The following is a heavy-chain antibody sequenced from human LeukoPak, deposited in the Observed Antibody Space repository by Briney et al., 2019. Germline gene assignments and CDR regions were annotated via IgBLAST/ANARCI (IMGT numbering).Heavy chain of an antibody. CDR3: ARGGYDILTGYYNGFDY. J-gene: IGHJ4*02. CDR1: GGSFSGYY. V-gene: IGHV4-34*01. CDR2: INHSGST. D-gene: IGHD3-9*01. Sequence: SETMSLTCAVYGGSFSGYYWSWIRQPPGKGLEWIGEINHSGSTNYNPSLKSRATISVDTSKNQFSLKLSSVTAADTAVYYCARGGYDILTGYYNGFDYWGQGTLVTVSS.